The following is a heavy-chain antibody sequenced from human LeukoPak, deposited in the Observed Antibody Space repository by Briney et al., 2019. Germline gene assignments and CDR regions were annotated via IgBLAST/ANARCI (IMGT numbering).Heavy chain of an antibody. V-gene: IGHV3-21*01. D-gene: IGHD3-9*01. CDR2: ISSSSSYI. CDR3: ARVEGPGDYDILTGPPLF. CDR1: GFTFSSYS. Sequence: KTGGSLRLSCAASGFTFSSYSMNWVRQAPGEGLEWVSSISSSSSYIYYADSVKGRFTISRDNAKNSLYLQMNSLRAEDTAVYYCARVEGPGDYDILTGPPLFWGQGTLVTVSS. J-gene: IGHJ4*02.